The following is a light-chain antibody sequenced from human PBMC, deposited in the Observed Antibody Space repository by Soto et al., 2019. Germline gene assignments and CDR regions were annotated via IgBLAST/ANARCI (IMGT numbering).Light chain of an antibody. V-gene: IGKV1-33*01. CDR3: QQYDNLPFT. CDR2: DAS. CDR1: QDISNY. Sequence: DIRMTQSPSSLSASVGDRVTITCQASQDISNYLNWYQQKPGKAPKLLIYDASNLETGVPSRFSGSGSGTDFTFTISSLQPEDIATYYCQQYDNLPFTFGPGTKVDNK. J-gene: IGKJ3*01.